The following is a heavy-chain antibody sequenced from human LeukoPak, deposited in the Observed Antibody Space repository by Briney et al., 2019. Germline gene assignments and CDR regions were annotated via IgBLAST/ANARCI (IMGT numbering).Heavy chain of an antibody. V-gene: IGHV5-51*01. CDR2: IYPTNSDT. CDR3: ARQDGYGLYYFDY. D-gene: IGHD5-18*01. Sequence: GESLKISCKGSGYSFSSYWTGWVRQMPGKGLEWMGIIYPTNSDTRYSPSFQGQVTISADKSISTAYLQWSSLKASDTAVYFCARQDGYGLYYFDYWGQGTLVTVSS. CDR1: GYSFSSYW. J-gene: IGHJ4*02.